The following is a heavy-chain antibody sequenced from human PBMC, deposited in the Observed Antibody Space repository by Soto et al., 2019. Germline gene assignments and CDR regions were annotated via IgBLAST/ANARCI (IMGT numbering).Heavy chain of an antibody. J-gene: IGHJ4*02. CDR3: ARGSIVATIYFDY. CDR2: IYYSGST. Sequence: SETLSLTCTVSGGSISSGGYFWNWIRQHPGKGLEWIGYIYYSGSTYYNPSLKSRVTISLDTSKNQFSLKLNSVTAADTAVYYCARGSIVATIYFDYWGQGTLVTVSS. D-gene: IGHD5-12*01. V-gene: IGHV4-31*03. CDR1: GGSISSGGYF.